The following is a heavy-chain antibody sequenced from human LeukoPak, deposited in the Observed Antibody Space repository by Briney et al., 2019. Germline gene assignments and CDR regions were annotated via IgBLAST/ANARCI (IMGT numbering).Heavy chain of an antibody. D-gene: IGHD2-2*01. CDR3: ARQYCSSTSCAFDY. CDR1: GGSFSGYY. CDR2: INHSGST. J-gene: IGHJ4*02. V-gene: IGHV4-34*01. Sequence: SETLSLTCVVYGGSFSGYYWSWIRQPPGKGLEWIGEINHSGSTNYKPSLKSRVTISVDTSKNQFSLKLSSVTAADTAVYYCARQYCSSTSCAFDYWGQGTLVTVSS.